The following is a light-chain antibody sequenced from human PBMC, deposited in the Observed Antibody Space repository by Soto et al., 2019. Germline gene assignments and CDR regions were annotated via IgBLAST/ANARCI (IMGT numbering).Light chain of an antibody. CDR2: GAS. CDR1: QSVSSN. CDR3: QHYHNWPPFT. V-gene: IGKV3-15*01. Sequence: EIVMTQSPATLSMSPVERATLSCMASQSVSSNLAWYQQKPGQAPRLLIYGASTRATGIPARFSGSGSGTEFTLTISSLQSEDFAVYYCQHYHNWPPFTFGPGTKVDIK. J-gene: IGKJ3*01.